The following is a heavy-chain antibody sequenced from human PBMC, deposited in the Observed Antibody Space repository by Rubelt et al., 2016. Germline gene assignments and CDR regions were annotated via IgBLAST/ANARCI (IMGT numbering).Heavy chain of an antibody. CDR1: GFTFSSYG. J-gene: IGHJ4*02. Sequence: GGGVVQPGRSLRLSCAASGFTFSSYGMHWVRQAPGKGLEWVAVIWYDGSNKYYADSVKGRFTISRDNSKNTLYLQMNSLRAEDTAVYYCAKGGTVAGTAGYFDYWGQGTLVTVSS. V-gene: IGHV3-33*06. CDR3: AKGGTVAGTAGYFDY. CDR2: IWYDGSNK. D-gene: IGHD6-19*01.